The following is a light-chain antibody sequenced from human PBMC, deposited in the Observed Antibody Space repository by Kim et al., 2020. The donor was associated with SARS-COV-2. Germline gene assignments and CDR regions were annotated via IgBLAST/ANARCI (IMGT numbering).Light chain of an antibody. Sequence: ESVGDRVTITCRARQDISSWLGWYQQKPGKAPKVLIYEASNLQSGVPSRFSGSGSGTDFTITINSLQPEDFATYYCQQTHSFPLTFGGGTKVDIK. CDR1: QDISSW. CDR2: EAS. J-gene: IGKJ4*01. CDR3: QQTHSFPLT. V-gene: IGKV1D-12*01.